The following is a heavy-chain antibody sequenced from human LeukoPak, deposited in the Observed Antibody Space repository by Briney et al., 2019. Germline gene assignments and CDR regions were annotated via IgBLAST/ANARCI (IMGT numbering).Heavy chain of an antibody. CDR2: ISYDGSNK. J-gene: IGHJ4*02. CDR3: ARDIGWELLETHYFDY. V-gene: IGHV3-30-3*01. Sequence: GRSLRLSCAASGFTFSSYAMHWVRQAPGKGLEWVAVISYDGSNKYYADSVKGRFTISRDNSKNTLYLQMNSLRAEATAVYYCARDIGWELLETHYFDYWGQGTLVTVSS. D-gene: IGHD1-26*01. CDR1: GFTFSSYA.